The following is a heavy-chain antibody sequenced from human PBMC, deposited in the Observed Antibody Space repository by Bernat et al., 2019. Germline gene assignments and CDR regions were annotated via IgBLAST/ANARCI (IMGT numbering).Heavy chain of an antibody. V-gene: IGHV3-30*18. CDR2: ILYDGSNQ. CDR1: GFTFSSYG. CDR3: AKGGDGYYDSGIKIAPDY. J-gene: IGHJ4*02. D-gene: IGHD3-10*01. Sequence: QVQLVESGGGVVQPGRSLRLSCAASGFTFSSYGMHWVRQAPGKGLEWVAVILYDGSNQYYADSVKGRFTISRDNSKNTLYLQMNSLRAEDTAVYYCAKGGDGYYDSGIKIAPDYWGQGTLVTVSS.